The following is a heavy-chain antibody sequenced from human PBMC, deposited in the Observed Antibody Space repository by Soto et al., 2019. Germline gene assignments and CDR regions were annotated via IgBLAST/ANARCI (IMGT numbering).Heavy chain of an antibody. CDR2: IYYSGST. CDR1: GGSISSGDYY. Sequence: SETLSLTCTVSGGSISSGDYYWSWIRQPPGKGLEWIGYIYYSGSTYYNPSLKSRVTISVDTSKNQFSLKLSSVTAADTAVYYCAQRVVVAAKFGVWGQGTLVTVSS. CDR3: AQRVVVAAKFGV. V-gene: IGHV4-30-4*01. D-gene: IGHD2-15*01. J-gene: IGHJ4*02.